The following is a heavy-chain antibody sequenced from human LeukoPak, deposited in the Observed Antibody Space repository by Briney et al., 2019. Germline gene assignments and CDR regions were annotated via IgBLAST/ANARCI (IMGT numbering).Heavy chain of an antibody. Sequence: PSETLSLTCTVSGDSISSNSYYWGWIRQPPGKGLEWIGSSYYSGITYYNSSLKSRVTISVDTSKNQFSLTLSSVTAADTAVYYCARDYGDYPDAFDIWGQGTMVTVSS. D-gene: IGHD4-17*01. CDR1: GDSISSNSYY. J-gene: IGHJ3*02. CDR2: SYYSGIT. CDR3: ARDYGDYPDAFDI. V-gene: IGHV4-39*02.